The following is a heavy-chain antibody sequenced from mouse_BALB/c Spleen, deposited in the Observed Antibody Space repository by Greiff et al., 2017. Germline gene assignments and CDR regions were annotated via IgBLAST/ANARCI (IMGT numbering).Heavy chain of an antibody. CDR3: AVLYYDYDGFAY. CDR1: GFTFSSYA. D-gene: IGHD2-4*01. CDR2: ISSGGSYT. J-gene: IGHJ3*01. V-gene: IGHV5-9-3*01. Sequence: EVQVVESGGGLVKPGGSLKLSCAASGFTFSSYAMPWVRQTPEKRLEWVATISSGGSYTYYPDSVKGRFTISRDNAKNTLYLQMSSLRSEDTAMYYCAVLYYDYDGFAYWGQGTLVTVSA.